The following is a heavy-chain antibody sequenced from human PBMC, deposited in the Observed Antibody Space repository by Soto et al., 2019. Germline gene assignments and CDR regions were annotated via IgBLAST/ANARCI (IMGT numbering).Heavy chain of an antibody. CDR1: GYTFTSYG. V-gene: IGHV1-18*01. CDR2: ISAYNGNT. Sequence: ASVKVSCKASGYTFTSYGISWVRQAPGQGLEWMGWISAYNGNTNYAQKLQGRVTMTTDTSTSTAYMELRSLRSDDTAVYYCARGKMTTVTTQQEWGERKPHYYYGMDVWGQGTTVTVSS. J-gene: IGHJ6*02. CDR3: ARGKMTTVTTQQEWGERKPHYYYGMDV. D-gene: IGHD4-17*01.